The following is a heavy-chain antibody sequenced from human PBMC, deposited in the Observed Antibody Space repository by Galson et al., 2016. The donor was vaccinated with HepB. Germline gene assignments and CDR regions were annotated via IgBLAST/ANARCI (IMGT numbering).Heavy chain of an antibody. V-gene: IGHV3-74*01. CDR1: GFTFSNYW. CDR2: INYGGSKI. Sequence: SLRLSCAVSGFTFSNYWLHWVRQAPGKGLVWVSRINYGGSKIDYEESVKGRFTISRDNAKNTLYLQMSSLRADDTAVYYCASTLRFLEWFFDYWGQGTLVTVSS. J-gene: IGHJ4*02. CDR3: ASTLRFLEWFFDY. D-gene: IGHD3-3*01.